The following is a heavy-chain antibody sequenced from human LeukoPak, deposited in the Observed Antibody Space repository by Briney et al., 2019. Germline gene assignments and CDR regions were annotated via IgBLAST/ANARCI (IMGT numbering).Heavy chain of an antibody. V-gene: IGHV4-39*02. D-gene: IGHD5-12*01. CDR3: AKEPGIVATIGPFDY. CDR2: IYYSGST. CDR1: GGSISSSSYY. Sequence: SETLSLTCTVSGGSISSSSYYWGWIRQPPGKGLEWIGSIYYSGSTYYNPSLKSRVTISVDTSKNQFSLKLSSVTAADTAVYYCAKEPGIVATIGPFDYWGQGTLVTVSS. J-gene: IGHJ4*02.